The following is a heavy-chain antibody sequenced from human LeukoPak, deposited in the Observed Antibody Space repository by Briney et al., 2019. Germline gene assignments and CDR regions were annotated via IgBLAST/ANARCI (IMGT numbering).Heavy chain of an antibody. V-gene: IGHV3-30*02. D-gene: IGHD6-19*01. J-gene: IGHJ6*03. CDR2: IRYDGSNK. Sequence: GGSLRLSCAASGFTFSSYGMHWVRQAPGKGLEWVAFIRYDGSNKYYADSVKGRFTISRDNSKNTVYMQLNSLRANDTAVFYCARDPRIAVTGTTPYDYYFHMDVWGKGTTVTVSS. CDR3: ARDPRIAVTGTTPYDYYFHMDV. CDR1: GFTFSSYG.